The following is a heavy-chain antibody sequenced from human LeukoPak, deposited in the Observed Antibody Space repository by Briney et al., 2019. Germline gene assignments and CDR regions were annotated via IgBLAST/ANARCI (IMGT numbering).Heavy chain of an antibody. J-gene: IGHJ4*02. CDR1: GFIFSRYW. D-gene: IGHD3-10*01. CDR2: INNDGSII. Sequence: GGSLRLSCAASGFIFSRYWMHWVRQAPGKELVWVSRINNDGSIINTADSVKGRFTISRDNAKDMLYLQMDSLRAEDTAIYYCARGPSVLGAIDNWGQGTLVAVSP. V-gene: IGHV3-74*01. CDR3: ARGPSVLGAIDN.